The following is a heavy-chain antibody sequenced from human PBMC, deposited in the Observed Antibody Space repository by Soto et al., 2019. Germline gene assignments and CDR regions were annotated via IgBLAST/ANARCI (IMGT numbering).Heavy chain of an antibody. V-gene: IGHV4-34*01. CDR3: ARGIRKSVYYYYYYGMDV. J-gene: IGHJ6*02. CDR2: INHSGST. D-gene: IGHD1-20*01. Sequence: SETLSLTCAVYGGSFSGYYWSWIRQPPGKGLEWIGEINHSGSTNYNPSLKSRVTISVDTSKNQFSLKLSSVTAADTAVYYCARGIRKSVYYYYYYGMDVWGQGTTVTV. CDR1: GGSFSGYY.